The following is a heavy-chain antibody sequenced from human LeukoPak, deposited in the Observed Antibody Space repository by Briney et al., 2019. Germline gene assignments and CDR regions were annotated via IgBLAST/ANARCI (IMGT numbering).Heavy chain of an antibody. D-gene: IGHD3-10*01. CDR2: INSDGTNT. Sequence: PGGSLRLSCAASGFTFSSYWMHWVRQAPGKGLVWVSRINSDGTNTNYADSVKGRFTISRDNAKNTLFLQMNSLRAEDTAVYYCARDLLVTNWFDPWGQGTLVTVSS. V-gene: IGHV3-74*01. J-gene: IGHJ5*02. CDR3: ARDLLVTNWFDP. CDR1: GFTFSSYW.